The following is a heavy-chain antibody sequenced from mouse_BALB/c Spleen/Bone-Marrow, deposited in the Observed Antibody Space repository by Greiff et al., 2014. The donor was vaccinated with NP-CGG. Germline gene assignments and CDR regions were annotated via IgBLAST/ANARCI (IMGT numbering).Heavy chain of an antibody. D-gene: IGHD1-2*01. CDR3: ARGGTTATWYFDV. V-gene: IGHV14-3*02. Sequence: VQLQQPGAELVKPGASVKLSCTASCFNIKDTYMHWVKQRPEQGLEWIGRIDPANGNTKYDPKFRGKATITADTSSNTAYLQLSSLTSEDTAVYYCARGGTTATWYFDVWGAGTTVTVSS. J-gene: IGHJ1*01. CDR2: IDPANGNT. CDR1: CFNIKDTY.